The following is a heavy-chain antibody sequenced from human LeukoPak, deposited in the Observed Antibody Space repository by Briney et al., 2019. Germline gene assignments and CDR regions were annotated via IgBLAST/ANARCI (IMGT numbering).Heavy chain of an antibody. CDR1: GFTFSSYS. Sequence: GGSLRPSCAASGFTFSSYSINWVRQAPGKGLEWVSSISSSSSYIYYADSVNGRFTISRDNAKNSLYLQMNSLRAEDTAVYYCASWSTGYWGQGTLVTVSS. CDR3: ASWSTGY. CDR2: ISSSSSYI. J-gene: IGHJ4*02. V-gene: IGHV3-21*01. D-gene: IGHD5/OR15-5a*01.